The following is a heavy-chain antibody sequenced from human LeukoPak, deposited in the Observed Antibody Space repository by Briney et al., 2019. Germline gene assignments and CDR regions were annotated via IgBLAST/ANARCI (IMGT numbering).Heavy chain of an antibody. J-gene: IGHJ4*02. CDR2: IYTSGST. V-gene: IGHV4-61*02. CDR1: GGSISSGSYY. Sequence: PSQTLSLTCTVSGGSISSGSYYWSWIRQPAGKGLEWIGRIYTSGSTNYNPSLKSRVTISVDTSKNQFSLKLSSVTAADTAVYYCAREEMVRGVIIPYLFDYWGQGTLVTVSS. CDR3: AREEMVRGVIIPYLFDY. D-gene: IGHD3-10*01.